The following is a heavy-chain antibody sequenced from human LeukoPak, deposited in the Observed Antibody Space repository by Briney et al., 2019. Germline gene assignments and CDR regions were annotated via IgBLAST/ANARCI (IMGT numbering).Heavy chain of an antibody. CDR2: IIPILGIA. CDR3: ARAVAGTGYFDY. D-gene: IGHD6-19*01. Sequence: GASVKVSCKASGGTFSSYTISWVRQAPGQGLEWMGRIIPILGIANYAQKFQGRVTITADKSTSTAYMELSSLRSEDTAAYYCARAVAGTGYFDYWGQGTLVTVSS. V-gene: IGHV1-69*02. J-gene: IGHJ4*02. CDR1: GGTFSSYT.